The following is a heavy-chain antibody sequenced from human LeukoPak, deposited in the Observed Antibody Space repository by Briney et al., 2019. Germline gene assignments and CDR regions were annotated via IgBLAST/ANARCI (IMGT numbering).Heavy chain of an antibody. J-gene: IGHJ4*02. CDR1: GFTFSSYA. D-gene: IGHD3-10*01. V-gene: IGHV3-23*01. CDR2: ISGSGGST. Sequence: EGSLRLSCAASGFTFSSYAMSWVRQAPGKGLEWVSAISGSGGSTYYADSVKGRFTISRDNSKNTLYLQMNSLRAEDTAVYYCAKDEVFVYYGPGSYYRGWGQGTLVTVSS. CDR3: AKDEVFVYYGPGSYYRG.